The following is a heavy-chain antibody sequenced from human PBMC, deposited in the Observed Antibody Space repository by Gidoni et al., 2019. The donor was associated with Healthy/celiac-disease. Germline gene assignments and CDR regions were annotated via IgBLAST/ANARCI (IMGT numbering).Heavy chain of an antibody. J-gene: IGHJ6*02. Sequence: QLQLQESGPGLVKPSETLSLTCTVSAGSISSSSYYWGWIRQPPGKGLEWIGSIYYSGSTYYNPSLKSRVTISVDTSKNQFSLKLSSVTAADTAVYYCARHPRALNRLAPPGARDYGMDVWGQGTTVTVSS. CDR1: AGSISSSSYY. CDR3: ARHPRALNRLAPPGARDYGMDV. CDR2: IYYSGST. V-gene: IGHV4-39*01.